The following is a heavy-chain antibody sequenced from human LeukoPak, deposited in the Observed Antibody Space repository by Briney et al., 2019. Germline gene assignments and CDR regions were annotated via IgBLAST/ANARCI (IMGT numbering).Heavy chain of an antibody. CDR1: GDSISSGSYY. J-gene: IGHJ2*01. Sequence: SETLSLTCTVSGDSISSGSYYWSWIRQPAGKGLEWIGRIYTSGSTNYNPSLKSRVTMSVDTSKNQFSLKLSSVTAADTAVYYCARDPSDWYFDLWGRGTLVTVSS. CDR3: ARDPSDWYFDL. CDR2: IYTSGST. V-gene: IGHV4-61*02.